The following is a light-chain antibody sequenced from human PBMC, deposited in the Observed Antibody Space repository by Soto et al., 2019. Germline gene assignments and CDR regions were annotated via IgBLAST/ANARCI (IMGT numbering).Light chain of an antibody. V-gene: IGKV3-15*01. J-gene: IGKJ3*01. CDR3: QQYDNLPLT. Sequence: EIVFTQSPATLSVSPGERATLSCRASQSVGSNLAWYQQKPGQAPRLLIFGASSRATGVPARFSGSGSGTEFTLTINSLQSEDFAVYFCQQYDNLPLTFGPGTKVDIK. CDR2: GAS. CDR1: QSVGSN.